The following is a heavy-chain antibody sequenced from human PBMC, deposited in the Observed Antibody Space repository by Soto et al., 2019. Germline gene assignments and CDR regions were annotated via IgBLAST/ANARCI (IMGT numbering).Heavy chain of an antibody. CDR1: GYTFSSYW. D-gene: IGHD3-10*01. CDR2: IKQDGSEK. CDR3: ARALLWFGDDAFDI. V-gene: IGHV3-7*03. J-gene: IGHJ3*02. Sequence: SCKASGYTFSSYWMSWVRQAPGKGLEWVANIKQDGSEKYYVDSVKGRFTISRDNAKNSLYLQMNSLRAEDTAVYYCARALLWFGDDAFDIWGQGTMVTVSS.